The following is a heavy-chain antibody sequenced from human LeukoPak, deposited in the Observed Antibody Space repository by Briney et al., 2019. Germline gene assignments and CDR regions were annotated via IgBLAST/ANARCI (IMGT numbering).Heavy chain of an antibody. CDR3: VRRRDGYDPGFDY. CDR1: GFTFSSYS. V-gene: IGHV3-48*01. Sequence: GGSLRLSCAASGFTFSSYSMHWVRQAPGKGLEWVSYISTSSSTIFYADSVKGRFTNSRDNAKNSLYLQMNSLRVEDTALYYCVRRRDGYDPGFDYWGQGTLVTVSS. D-gene: IGHD5-24*01. CDR2: ISTSSSTI. J-gene: IGHJ4*02.